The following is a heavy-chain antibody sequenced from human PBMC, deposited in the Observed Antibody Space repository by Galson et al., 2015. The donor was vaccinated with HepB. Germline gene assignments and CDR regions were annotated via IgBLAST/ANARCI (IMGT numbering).Heavy chain of an antibody. CDR3: ARDGTAYDFSSGSFFDP. CDR2: ISKDGNDE. V-gene: IGHV3-30*14. CDR1: GFSFKIYP. J-gene: IGHJ5*02. Sequence: SLRLSCADSGFSFKIYPMHWVRQTPGKGLEWVAAISKDGNDESYADSVKGRFTVSRDNSEKTLYLQMHSLTSSDTAVYFCARDGTAYDFSSGSFFDPWGQGSLVTVSS. D-gene: IGHD3-3*01.